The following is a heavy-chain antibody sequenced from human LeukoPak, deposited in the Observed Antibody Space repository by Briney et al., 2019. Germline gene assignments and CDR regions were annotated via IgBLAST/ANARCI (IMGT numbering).Heavy chain of an antibody. CDR1: GFTFSSYS. CDR2: ISSSSSYI. Sequence: GGSLRLSCAASGFTFSSYSMNWVRQAPGKGLEWVSSISSSSSYIYYADSVKGRFTISRDNARNSLYLRMSSLRVEDTAVYYCARGEGYYASGSYYIDYWGQGTLVTVSS. CDR3: ARGEGYYASGSYYIDY. J-gene: IGHJ4*02. V-gene: IGHV3-21*01. D-gene: IGHD3-10*01.